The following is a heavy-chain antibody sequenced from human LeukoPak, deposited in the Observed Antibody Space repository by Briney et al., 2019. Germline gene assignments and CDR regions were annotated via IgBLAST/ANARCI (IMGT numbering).Heavy chain of an antibody. V-gene: IGHV3-23*01. J-gene: IGHJ4*02. Sequence: PGGSLRLSCAASGFTFSSYAMSWVRQAPGKGLEWVSAISGSGGSTYYADSVKGRFTISRDNSKNTLYLQMNSLRAEDTAVYYCAKPHYDILTGYYYFDYWGQGALVTVSS. CDR3: AKPHYDILTGYYYFDY. D-gene: IGHD3-9*01. CDR2: ISGSGGST. CDR1: GFTFSSYA.